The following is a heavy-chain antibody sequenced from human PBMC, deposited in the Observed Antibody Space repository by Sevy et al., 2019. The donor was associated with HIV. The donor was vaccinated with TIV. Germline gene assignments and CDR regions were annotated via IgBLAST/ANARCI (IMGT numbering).Heavy chain of an antibody. V-gene: IGHV3-23*01. Sequence: GGSLRLSCAASGFTFSSYAMSWVRQAPGKGLEWVSAISGSGGSTYYADSVKGRFTISRDNSKNTLYLQMNSLRAEDMAVYYCAKDMDDFWSGFYDYWGQGTLVTVSS. D-gene: IGHD3-3*01. CDR2: ISGSGGST. CDR3: AKDMDDFWSGFYDY. J-gene: IGHJ4*02. CDR1: GFTFSSYA.